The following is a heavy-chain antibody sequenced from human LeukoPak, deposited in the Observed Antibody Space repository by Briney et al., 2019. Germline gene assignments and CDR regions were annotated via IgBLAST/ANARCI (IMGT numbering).Heavy chain of an antibody. D-gene: IGHD1-26*01. Sequence: GASVKVSCKASGYTFTGYYKHWVRQAPGQGLEWMGWINPNSGGTNYAQKFQGRVTMTRDTSISTAYMELSRLGSDDTAVYYCAREKIVGVNNWFDPWGQGTLVTVSS. CDR2: INPNSGGT. V-gene: IGHV1-2*02. CDR3: AREKIVGVNNWFDP. CDR1: GYTFTGYY. J-gene: IGHJ5*02.